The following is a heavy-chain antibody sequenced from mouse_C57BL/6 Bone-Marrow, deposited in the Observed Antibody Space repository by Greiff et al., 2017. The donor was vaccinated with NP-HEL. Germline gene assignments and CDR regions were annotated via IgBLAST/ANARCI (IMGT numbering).Heavy chain of an antibody. D-gene: IGHD1-1*01. V-gene: IGHV1-78*01. CDR1: GYTFTDHT. J-gene: IGHJ2*01. CDR2: IYPRDGST. CDR3: ARGDYGSSYGYFDY. Sequence: QVQLQQSDAELVKPGASVKISCKVSGYTFTDHTIHWMKQRPEQGLEWIGYIYPRDGSTKYNEKFKGKATLTADKSSSTAYMELRSLTSEDSAVYFCARGDYGSSYGYFDYWGQGTTLTVSS.